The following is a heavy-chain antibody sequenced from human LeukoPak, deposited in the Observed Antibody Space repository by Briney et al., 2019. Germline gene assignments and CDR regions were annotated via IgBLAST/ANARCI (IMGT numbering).Heavy chain of an antibody. V-gene: IGHV4-34*01. CDR2: INHSGST. CDR1: GGSFSGYY. J-gene: IGHJ6*02. D-gene: IGHD6-19*01. CDR3: ASRKQWRSSYYYYGMDV. Sequence: PSETLSLTCAVYGGSFSGYYWSWNRQPPGKGLEWIGEINHSGSTNYNPSLKSRVTISVDTSENQFSLKLSSVTAADTAVYYCASRKQWRSSYYYYGMDVWGQGTTVTVSS.